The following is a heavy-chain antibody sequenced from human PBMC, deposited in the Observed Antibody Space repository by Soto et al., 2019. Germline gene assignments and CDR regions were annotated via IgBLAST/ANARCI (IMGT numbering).Heavy chain of an antibody. CDR1: ASSISRAGYH. CDR2: IYYIGRT. V-gene: IGHV4-31*03. D-gene: IGHD5-12*01. CDR3: ARVREYSGYGNAFDI. Sequence: SATSPLTSTVPASSISRAGYHWSWIRRHPGKGLEGIGYIYYIGRTYYNPSLKSRVTISVETSKNQFSLKLSSVTAADTAVYYCARVREYSGYGNAFDIWGQGTMVT. J-gene: IGHJ3*02.